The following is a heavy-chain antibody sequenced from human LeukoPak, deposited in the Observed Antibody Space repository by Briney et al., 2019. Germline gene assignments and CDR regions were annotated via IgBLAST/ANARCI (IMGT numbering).Heavy chain of an antibody. V-gene: IGHV3-72*01. J-gene: IGHJ4*02. CDR3: VRVGSVAGSDYLDY. D-gene: IGHD6-19*01. CDR1: GFTFSDHF. Sequence: PGGSLRLSCAASGFTFSDHFLDWVRQAPGKGLEWVGRSRNKAKSYTTEYAASVKGRFTISRDDSKNSLSLQMNSLKTEDTAVYYCVRVGSVAGSDYLDYWGQGTLVTVSS. CDR2: SRNKAKSYTT.